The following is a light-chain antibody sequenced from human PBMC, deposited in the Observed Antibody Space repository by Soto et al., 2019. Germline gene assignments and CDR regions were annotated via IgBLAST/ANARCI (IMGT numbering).Light chain of an antibody. V-gene: IGKV3-20*01. J-gene: IGKJ5*01. CDR2: GAS. Sequence: EIVLTQSPATLSLSPWERATLSCRASQSVSSHLAWYQQKPGQAPRLLLYGASSRATGIPGRFSGSGSGTDFTLTISRLEPEDFAVYYCQQYGSSLLITFGQGTRLEIK. CDR3: QQYGSSLLIT. CDR1: QSVSSH.